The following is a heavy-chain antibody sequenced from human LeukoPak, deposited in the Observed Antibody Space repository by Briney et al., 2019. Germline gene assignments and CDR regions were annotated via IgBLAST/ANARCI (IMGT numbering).Heavy chain of an antibody. CDR2: IYTSGST. Sequence: SQTLSLTCTVSGGSISSGSYYWSWIRQPAGKGLEWIGRIYTSGSTNYNPSLKSRVTISVDTSKNQFSLKLSSVTAADTAVYYCARGGPFFSSSSSKEYYFDYWGQGTLVTVSS. D-gene: IGHD6-6*01. J-gene: IGHJ4*02. CDR3: ARGGPFFSSSSSKEYYFDY. V-gene: IGHV4-61*02. CDR1: GGSISSGSYY.